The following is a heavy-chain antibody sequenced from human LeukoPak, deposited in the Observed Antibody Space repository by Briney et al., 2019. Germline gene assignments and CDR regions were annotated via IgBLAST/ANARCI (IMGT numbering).Heavy chain of an antibody. CDR1: GFTVSNDY. D-gene: IGHD3-22*01. J-gene: IGHJ4*02. CDR2: IYGGGDT. Sequence: PGGCLRLSCAVSGFTVSNDYMSWVRQAPGKGLEWVSVIYGGGDTYYADSVRGRFTISRDNFESTLFLQMDSLRAEDTAVYYCASRGLSSYYDYWGQGTLVTVSS. CDR3: ASRGLSSYYDY. V-gene: IGHV3-53*01.